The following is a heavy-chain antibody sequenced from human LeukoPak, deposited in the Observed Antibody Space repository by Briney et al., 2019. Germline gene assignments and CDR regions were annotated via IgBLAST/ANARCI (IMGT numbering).Heavy chain of an antibody. J-gene: IGHJ4*02. Sequence: PSETLSLTCTVSDDSISSYYWGWIRQPPGKGLEWIGTIYYSGRTYYNPSLKSRVTISVDTSKNQFSLKLSSVTAADTAVFYYARQYSSTQKHFDYWGQGTLVIVSS. V-gene: IGHV4-39*01. D-gene: IGHD6-13*01. CDR1: DDSISSYY. CDR2: IYYSGRT. CDR3: ARQYSSTQKHFDY.